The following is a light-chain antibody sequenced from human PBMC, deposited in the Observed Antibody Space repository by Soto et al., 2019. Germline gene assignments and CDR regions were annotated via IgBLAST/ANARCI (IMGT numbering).Light chain of an antibody. J-gene: IGKJ2*01. V-gene: IGKV3-20*01. CDR1: QSVISSY. CDR3: QQYGNSVPFT. CDR2: GTS. Sequence: EIVLTQSPGTLSLSPGETATLSCRSSQSVISSYLAWYQQKPGQPPRLLIFGTSIRATGIPDRISGSGSGTDFSLTISRLELEDFAVYYCQQYGNSVPFTFGQGTKLEIK.